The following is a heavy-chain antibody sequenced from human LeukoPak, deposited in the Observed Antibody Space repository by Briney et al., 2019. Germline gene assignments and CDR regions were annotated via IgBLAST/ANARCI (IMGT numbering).Heavy chain of an antibody. CDR3: ARETKGDYDY. CDR2: IGGSGADT. D-gene: IGHD2-21*01. CDR1: GFTFSAFP. Sequence: PGGSLRLSCAASGFTFSAFPMHWVRQAPGKGLESVSAIGGSGADTYYANSVKGRFTISRDNSKNTLDLQMGSLRVEDMAVYYCARETKGDYDYWGQGTLVTVSS. V-gene: IGHV3-64*01. J-gene: IGHJ4*02.